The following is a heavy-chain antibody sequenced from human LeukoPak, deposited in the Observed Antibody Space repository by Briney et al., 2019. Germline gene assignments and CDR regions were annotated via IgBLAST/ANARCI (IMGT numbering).Heavy chain of an antibody. V-gene: IGHV3-9*01. Sequence: GGSLRLSCAASGFIFDDHGMHWVRQAPGKGLEWVSGISWSSGIIGYADSVKGRFTISRDNAKNSLDLQMESLRAEDTAVYYCAKDLGELLPDYWGQGTLVTVSS. CDR2: ISWSSGII. CDR1: GFIFDDHG. D-gene: IGHD2-15*01. J-gene: IGHJ4*02. CDR3: AKDLGELLPDY.